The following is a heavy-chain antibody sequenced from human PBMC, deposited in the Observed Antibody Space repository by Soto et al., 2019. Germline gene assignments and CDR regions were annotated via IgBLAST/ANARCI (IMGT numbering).Heavy chain of an antibody. CDR1: GGTFSGYY. V-gene: IGHV4-34*01. D-gene: IGHD1-26*01. Sequence: PSETLSLTCAVYGGTFSGYYWSWIRQPPGKGLEWIGEINHSGSTNYNPSLKSRVTISVDTSKNQFSLKLSSVTAADTAVYYCARAIVGVTGSFDYWGQGTLVTVSS. J-gene: IGHJ4*02. CDR2: INHSGST. CDR3: ARAIVGVTGSFDY.